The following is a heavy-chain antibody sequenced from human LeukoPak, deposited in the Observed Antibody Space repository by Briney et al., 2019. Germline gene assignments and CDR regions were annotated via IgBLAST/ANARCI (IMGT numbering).Heavy chain of an antibody. Sequence: GGSLRLSCAASGFTFSSYGMHWVRQAPGKGLEWVAVISYDGSNKYYADSVKGRFTISRDNSKNTLYLQMNSLRAEDTAVYYCANARYYDILTGHDYWGQGTLVTVSS. CDR3: ANARYYDILTGHDY. CDR2: ISYDGSNK. V-gene: IGHV3-30*18. J-gene: IGHJ4*02. CDR1: GFTFSSYG. D-gene: IGHD3-9*01.